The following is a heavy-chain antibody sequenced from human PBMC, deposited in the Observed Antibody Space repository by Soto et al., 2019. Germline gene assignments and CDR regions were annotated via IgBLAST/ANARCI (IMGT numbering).Heavy chain of an antibody. CDR2: INPSGGST. CDR3: AREGIRDTDMGY. V-gene: IGHV1-46*01. CDR1: GYTFTSYY. J-gene: IGHJ4*02. D-gene: IGHD5-18*01. Sequence: QVQLVQSGAEVKKPGASVKVSCKASGYTFTSYYMHWVRQAPGQGLECMGIINPSGGSTSYAQKFQGRVTMTRDTSPTTVYMELSRLRSDDTAVYYCAREGIRDTDMGYWSQGTLVTVSS.